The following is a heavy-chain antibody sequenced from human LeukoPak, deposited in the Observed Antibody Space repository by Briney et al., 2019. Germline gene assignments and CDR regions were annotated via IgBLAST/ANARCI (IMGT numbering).Heavy chain of an antibody. D-gene: IGHD2-2*01. CDR3: ARDGRYCRSTNCFVGDGWFDP. CDR1: GGSFSGHY. CDR2: INHGGST. Sequence: PSETLSLTCAVYGGSFSGHYWTWIRQPPGKGLEWIGEINHGGSTTYNSSLKSRGTISVDTSKNQFSLKLSSLTAADTAVYYCARDGRYCRSTNCFVGDGWFDPWGQGTLVTVSS. V-gene: IGHV4-34*01. J-gene: IGHJ5*02.